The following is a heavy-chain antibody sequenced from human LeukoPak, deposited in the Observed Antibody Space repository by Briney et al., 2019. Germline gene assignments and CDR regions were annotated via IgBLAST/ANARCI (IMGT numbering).Heavy chain of an antibody. CDR3: ARDPPRRRGPSDY. Sequence: GGSLRLSCAASGFTFSSYWMSWVRQAPGKGLEWVANIKQDGSERYYVDSVKGRFTISRDNAKNSLYLQMNSLRAEDTAVYYCARDPPRRRGPSDYWGQGTLVTVSS. D-gene: IGHD1-1*01. J-gene: IGHJ4*02. V-gene: IGHV3-7*01. CDR1: GFTFSSYW. CDR2: IKQDGSER.